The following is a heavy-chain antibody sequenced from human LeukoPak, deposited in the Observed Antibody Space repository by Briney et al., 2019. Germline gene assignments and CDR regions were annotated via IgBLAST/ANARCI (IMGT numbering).Heavy chain of an antibody. CDR1: GGSISSSSYY. V-gene: IGHV4-39*01. Sequence: PSETLSLTCTVSGGSISSSSYYWGWIRQPPGKGLEWIGSIYYSGSTYYNPSLKSRVTISVDTSKNQFSLKLSSVTAADTAVYYCARSNDFWSGYYVDYWGQGTLVTVSS. CDR2: IYYSGST. J-gene: IGHJ4*02. D-gene: IGHD3-3*01. CDR3: ARSNDFWSGYYVDY.